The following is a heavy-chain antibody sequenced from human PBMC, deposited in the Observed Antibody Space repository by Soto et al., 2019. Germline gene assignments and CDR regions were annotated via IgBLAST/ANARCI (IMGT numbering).Heavy chain of an antibody. V-gene: IGHV4-30-2*01. CDR3: ASRPSGSGFDP. J-gene: IGHJ5*02. CDR1: GGSFSGYS. D-gene: IGHD1-26*01. CDR2: IYHSGST. Sequence: SETLSLTCAVYGGSFSGYSWIWIRQPPGKGLEWIGYIYHSGSTYYSPSLKSRVTISVDRSKNQFSLKLSSVTAADTAVYYCASRPSGSGFDPWGQGTLVTVSS.